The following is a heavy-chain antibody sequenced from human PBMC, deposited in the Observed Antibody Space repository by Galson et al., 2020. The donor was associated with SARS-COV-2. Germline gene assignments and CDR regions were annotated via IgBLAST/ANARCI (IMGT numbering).Heavy chain of an antibody. D-gene: IGHD6-13*01. V-gene: IGHV1-2*02. CDR1: GYTFTGYY. Sequence: ASVKVSCQASGYTFTGYYLHWVRQAPGQGLEWVGWINPNSGVTNYAQKFQGRVTMTRDTSISTAYMELSRLRSDDTAIYYCARDGSSSYQYYFYYYMDVWGKGTTVTVSS. CDR3: ARDGSSSYQYYFYYYMDV. J-gene: IGHJ6*03. CDR2: INPNSGVT.